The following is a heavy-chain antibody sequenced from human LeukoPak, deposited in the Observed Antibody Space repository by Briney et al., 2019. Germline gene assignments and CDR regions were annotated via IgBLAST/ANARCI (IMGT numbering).Heavy chain of an antibody. V-gene: IGHV3-30*18. Sequence: GSLRLSCAASGFTSSSYGMHWVRQAPGKGLEWVAVISYDGSNKYYADSVKGRFTISRDNSKNTLYLQMNSLRAEDTAVYYCAKDSSGWEGFDYWGQGTLVTVSS. D-gene: IGHD6-19*01. CDR2: ISYDGSNK. J-gene: IGHJ4*02. CDR1: GFTSSSYG. CDR3: AKDSSGWEGFDY.